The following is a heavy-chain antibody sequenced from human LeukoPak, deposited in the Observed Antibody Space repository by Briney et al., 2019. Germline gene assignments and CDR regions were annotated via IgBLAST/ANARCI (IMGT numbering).Heavy chain of an antibody. CDR2: INRDGSQD. J-gene: IGHJ4*02. CDR1: GFTFSDYW. V-gene: IGHV3-7*01. Sequence: GGSLRLSCAASGFTFSDYWMSWVRQTPGKGLEWVASINRDGSQDFYVDSVKDRFTISRDNAKNSLYFQMNSLRAEDTAVYYCARDRRPTIYRGLDYWGQGTPVTVSS. D-gene: IGHD3-10*01. CDR3: ARDRRPTIYRGLDY.